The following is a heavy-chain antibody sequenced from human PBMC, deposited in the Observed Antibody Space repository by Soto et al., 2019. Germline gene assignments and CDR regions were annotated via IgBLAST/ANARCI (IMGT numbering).Heavy chain of an antibody. D-gene: IGHD6-13*01. V-gene: IGHV4-31*03. CDR1: GGSISSGGYY. J-gene: IGHJ4*02. Sequence: QVQLQESGPGLVKPSQTLSLTCTFSGGSISSGGYYWSGIRQHPGKGLEWIGYIYYSGSTYYNPSLKSRVTISVDTSKNQFSLKLSSVTAADTAVYYCARDGEAGSSWYSPDYWGQGTLVTVSS. CDR2: IYYSGST. CDR3: ARDGEAGSSWYSPDY.